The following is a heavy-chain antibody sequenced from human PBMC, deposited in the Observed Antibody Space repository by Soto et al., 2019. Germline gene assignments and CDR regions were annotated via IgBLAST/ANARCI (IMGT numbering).Heavy chain of an antibody. CDR1: GGSISSYY. Sequence: SETLSLTCTVSGGSISSYYWSWIRQPAGKGMEWIGRIHTTDGTNYNPSLKSRVTMSIDTSNNQFSLKLSSLTAADTAVYYCARALSSAAGLYSDFWGQGTLVTVSS. J-gene: IGHJ4*02. CDR2: IHTTDGT. V-gene: IGHV4-4*07. D-gene: IGHD6-13*01. CDR3: ARALSSAAGLYSDF.